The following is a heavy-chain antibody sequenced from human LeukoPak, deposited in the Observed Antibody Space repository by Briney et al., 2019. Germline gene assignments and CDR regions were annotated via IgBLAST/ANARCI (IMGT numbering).Heavy chain of an antibody. CDR3: ARDSVYSGSSLDY. Sequence: SETLSLTCTVSGYSISSGYYWGWIRQPPGKGLEWIGSIYHSGSTYYNPSLKSRVTISVDTSKNQFSLKLSSVTAADTAVYYCARDSVYSGSSLDYWGQGTLVTVSS. CDR1: GYSISSGYY. CDR2: IYHSGST. J-gene: IGHJ4*02. V-gene: IGHV4-38-2*02. D-gene: IGHD1-26*01.